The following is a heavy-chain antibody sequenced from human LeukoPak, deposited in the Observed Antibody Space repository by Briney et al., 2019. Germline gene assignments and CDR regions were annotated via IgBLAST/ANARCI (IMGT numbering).Heavy chain of an antibody. CDR2: INHSGIT. J-gene: IGHJ2*01. V-gene: IGHV4-34*01. CDR1: GGSFSANY. CDR3: ARGRKEVTVDSYFDL. D-gene: IGHD2-21*02. Sequence: SETPSLTCGVYGGSFSANYWSWFRQPPGKGLEWIGEINHSGITYYNPSLKSRVTISVDTSKDQFSLKLSSVTAADTAVYYCARGRKEVTVDSYFDLWGRGTLVSVSS.